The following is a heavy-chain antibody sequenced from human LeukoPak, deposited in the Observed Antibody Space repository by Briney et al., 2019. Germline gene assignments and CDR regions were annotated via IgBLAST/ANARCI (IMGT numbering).Heavy chain of an antibody. Sequence: SETLSLTCTVSGGSISSGSYYWSWIRQPAGKGLEWIGRIYTSGSTNYNPSLKSRVTISVDTSKNQFSLKLSSVTAADTAVYYCARGIQSGSYGYWGQGTLVTVSS. CDR2: IYTSGST. D-gene: IGHD1-26*01. V-gene: IGHV4-61*02. J-gene: IGHJ4*02. CDR1: GGSISSGSYY. CDR3: ARGIQSGSYGY.